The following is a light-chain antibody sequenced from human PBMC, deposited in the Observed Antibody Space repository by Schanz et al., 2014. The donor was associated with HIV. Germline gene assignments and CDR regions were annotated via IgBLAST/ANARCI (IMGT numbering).Light chain of an antibody. Sequence: QSALTQPASVSGSPGQSITISCTGTSSDVGGYNYVSWYQQHPGKAPKLMIYAVSNRPSGVSHRFSASKSGNTAFLTISGLQAEDEADYYCSSYTNNNTLVFGTGTKLTVL. V-gene: IGLV2-14*03. J-gene: IGLJ1*01. CDR2: AVS. CDR3: SSYTNNNTLV. CDR1: SSDVGGYNY.